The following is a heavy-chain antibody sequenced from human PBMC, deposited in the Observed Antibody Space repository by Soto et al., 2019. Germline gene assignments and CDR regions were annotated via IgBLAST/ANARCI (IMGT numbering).Heavy chain of an antibody. V-gene: IGHV1-58*02. CDR1: GSGFISSG. D-gene: IGHD2-15*01. Sequence: SVKVSCKASGSGFISSGIQWVRQAHGQRLEWIGWIVVASGQTNYAQNFRGRVAITRDTSTATAYMELTGLTSEDTAVYFCSADRPDIGVGWWVWGQGTTVTVSS. J-gene: IGHJ6*02. CDR2: IVVASGQT. CDR3: SADRPDIGVGWWV.